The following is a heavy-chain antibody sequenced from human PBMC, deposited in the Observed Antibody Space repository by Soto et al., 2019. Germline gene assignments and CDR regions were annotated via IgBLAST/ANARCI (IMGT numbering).Heavy chain of an antibody. CDR2: IYNSGST. J-gene: IGHJ4*02. D-gene: IGHD3-22*01. CDR1: GGSISSYY. V-gene: IGHV4-59*01. CDR3: ARDRAYYESTGLYFDY. Sequence: QVQLQESGPGLVKPSETLSLTCTVSGGSISSYYWSWIRQPPGKGLEWIGYIYNSGSTNYNPSLKTRVTISVDTSKNRLSLQLSSVTAADSAVYYCARDRAYYESTGLYFDYWGQGTLVTVSS.